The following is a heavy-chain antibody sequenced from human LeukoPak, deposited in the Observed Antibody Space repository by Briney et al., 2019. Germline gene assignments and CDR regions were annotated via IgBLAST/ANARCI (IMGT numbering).Heavy chain of an antibody. CDR2: ISSSGSPI. D-gene: IGHD5-24*01. J-gene: IGHJ4*02. CDR3: ARLVMATIDC. CDR1: GFTFSDYY. V-gene: IGHV3-11*01. Sequence: PGGSLRLSCAASGFTFSDYYMSWVRQAPGKGLEWVSYISSSGSPIYYADSVKGRFTISRDNAKNSLYLQVNSLRAEDTAVYYCARLVMATIDCWGQGTLVTVSS.